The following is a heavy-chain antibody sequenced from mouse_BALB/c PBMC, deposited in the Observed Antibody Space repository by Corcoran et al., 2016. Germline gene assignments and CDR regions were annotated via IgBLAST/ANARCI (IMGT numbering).Heavy chain of an antibody. D-gene: IGHD2-1*01. V-gene: IGHV9-3-1*01. CDR2: INTYTGEP. Sequence: QIQLVQSGPELKKPGETVKISCKASGYTFTNYGMNWVKQAPGKGLKWMGWINTYTGEPTYADDFKGRFAFSLDTSASIAYLQINNLKNEDTATYFCAIRDYGNYFDYWGQGTTLTVSS. CDR1: GYTFTNYG. J-gene: IGHJ2*01. CDR3: AIRDYGNYFDY.